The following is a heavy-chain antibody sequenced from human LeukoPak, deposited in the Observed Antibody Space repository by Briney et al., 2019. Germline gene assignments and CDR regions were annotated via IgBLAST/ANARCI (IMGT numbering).Heavy chain of an antibody. Sequence: PGGSLRLSCAASGFTFSDYYMSWIRQAPGKGLEWVSSISSSSSYIYYADSVKGRFTISRDNAKRSLSLQMNSLRADDTAMYYCARGAYSGYDYRFDPWGQGTLVTVSS. CDR3: ARGAYSGYDYRFDP. D-gene: IGHD5-12*01. J-gene: IGHJ5*02. V-gene: IGHV3-11*06. CDR2: ISSSSSYI. CDR1: GFTFSDYY.